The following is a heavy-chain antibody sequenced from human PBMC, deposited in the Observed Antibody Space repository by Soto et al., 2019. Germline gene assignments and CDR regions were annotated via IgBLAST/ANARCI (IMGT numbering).Heavy chain of an antibody. Sequence: ASVKVSCKASGGTFSSYAISWVRQAPGQGLEWMGGIIPIFGTANYAQKFQGRVTITADESTSTAYMELSSLRSEDTAVYYCARENDYYDSSGYYPDAFDIWGQGTMVTVSS. J-gene: IGHJ3*02. V-gene: IGHV1-69*13. D-gene: IGHD3-22*01. CDR1: GGTFSSYA. CDR2: IIPIFGTA. CDR3: ARENDYYDSSGYYPDAFDI.